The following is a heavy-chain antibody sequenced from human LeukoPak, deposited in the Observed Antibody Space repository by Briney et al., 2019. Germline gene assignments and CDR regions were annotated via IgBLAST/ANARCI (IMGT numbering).Heavy chain of an antibody. CDR3: AKCRFRGSTSYYFSFDY. D-gene: IGHD2-2*01. CDR2: ISYDGSNK. Sequence: GGSLRPSCAASGFTFSSYGMHWVRQAPGKGLEWVAVISYDGSNKYYADSVKGRFTISRDNSKNTLYLQMNSLRAEDTAVYYCAKCRFRGSTSYYFSFDYWGQGTLVTVSS. J-gene: IGHJ4*02. CDR1: GFTFSSYG. V-gene: IGHV3-30*18.